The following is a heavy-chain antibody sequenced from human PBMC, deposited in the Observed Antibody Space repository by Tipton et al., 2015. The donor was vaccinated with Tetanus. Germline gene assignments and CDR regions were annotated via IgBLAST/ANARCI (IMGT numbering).Heavy chain of an antibody. V-gene: IGHV3-21*01. Sequence: GSLRLSCVVSGFTFSLYTMNWVRQAPGKGLEWLSSISSTTSYIYYADSVKGRFTISRDNAKNSLYLQMNSLRAEDTALYYCASGSSLDYWGQGTLVAVSS. J-gene: IGHJ4*02. D-gene: IGHD6-6*01. CDR3: ASGSSLDY. CDR1: GFTFSLYT. CDR2: ISSTTSYI.